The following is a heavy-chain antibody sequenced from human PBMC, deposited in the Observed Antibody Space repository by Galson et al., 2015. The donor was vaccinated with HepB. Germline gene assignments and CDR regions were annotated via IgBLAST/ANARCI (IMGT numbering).Heavy chain of an antibody. J-gene: IGHJ3*02. CDR1: GGTFTKYI. D-gene: IGHD2-2*01. CDR2: VIPVFGTA. V-gene: IGHV1-69*13. CDR3: AASLPEFCSSAMCPTDEFDI. Sequence: SVKVSCKASGGTFTKYIINWVRQAPGQGLEWMGGVIPVFGTAHYFQKFQDTVTFTADESTSTAYMELSSLRSEDTAFYYCAASLPEFCSSAMCPTDEFDIWGQGTMVSVSS.